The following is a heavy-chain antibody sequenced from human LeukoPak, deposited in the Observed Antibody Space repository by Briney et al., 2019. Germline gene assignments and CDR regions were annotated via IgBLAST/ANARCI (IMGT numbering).Heavy chain of an antibody. CDR2: IYRSGST. Sequence: SETLSLTCNVSGYSIRSGSFWGWIRPPPGKGLEWIGSIYRSGSTYYNLSLKSRVTISVDTSKNQFSLKLSSLTAADTAVYYCAREEVGNYVFDYWGQGTLVTVSS. CDR1: GYSIRSGSF. J-gene: IGHJ4*02. D-gene: IGHD4-11*01. CDR3: AREEVGNYVFDY. V-gene: IGHV4-38-2*02.